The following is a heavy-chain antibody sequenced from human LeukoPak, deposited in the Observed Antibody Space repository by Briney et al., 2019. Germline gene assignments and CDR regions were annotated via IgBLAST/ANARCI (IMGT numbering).Heavy chain of an antibody. J-gene: IGHJ5*02. V-gene: IGHV4-34*01. CDR1: GGSFSGYY. CDR3: ARVGFGEFGRNWFDP. Sequence: SETLSLTCAVYGGSFSGYYWSWIRQPPGKGLEWIGEINHSGSTNYNPSLKSRVTISVDTSKNQFSLKLSSVTAADTAVYYCARVGFGEFGRNWFDPWGQGTLVTVSS. CDR2: INHSGST. D-gene: IGHD3-10*01.